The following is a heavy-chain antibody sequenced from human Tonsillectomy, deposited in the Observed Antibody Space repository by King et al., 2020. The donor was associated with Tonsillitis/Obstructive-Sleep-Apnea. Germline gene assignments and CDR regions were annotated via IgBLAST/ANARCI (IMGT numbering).Heavy chain of an antibody. CDR3: AKDLISYCSSTSCYSYFDY. D-gene: IGHD2-2*01. J-gene: IGHJ4*02. V-gene: IGHV3-30*18. CDR1: GFTFSSYA. Sequence: VQLVESGGGVVQPGRSLRLSCGASGFTFSSYAMHWVRQAPGKGLEWVALISYDGSNKYYADSVKGRFTLSRDNSKNTLYLQMNSLRAEDTAVYYCAKDLISYCSSTSCYSYFDYWGQGTLVTVSS. CDR2: ISYDGSNK.